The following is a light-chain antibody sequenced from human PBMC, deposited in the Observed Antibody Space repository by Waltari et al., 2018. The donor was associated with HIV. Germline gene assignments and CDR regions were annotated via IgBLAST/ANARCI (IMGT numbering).Light chain of an antibody. J-gene: IGLJ3*02. V-gene: IGLV1-40*01. CDR2: GNS. CDR3: QSFDSSLGGWV. Sequence: QSVLTQPPSVSGAPGPRVTIPCTGRSSPIGAPPHVPAPQQFPGTAPKLLIYGNSNRPSGVPDRFSGSRSGTSSSLAISGLQAEDEAHYYCQSFDSSLGGWVFGGGTKLTVL. CDR1: SSPIGAPPH.